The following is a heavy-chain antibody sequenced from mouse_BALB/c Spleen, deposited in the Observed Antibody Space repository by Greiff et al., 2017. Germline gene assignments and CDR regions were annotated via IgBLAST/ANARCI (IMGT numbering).Heavy chain of an antibody. CDR2: ISSGGSYT. Sequence: DVMLVESGGGLVKPGGSLKLSCAASGFTFSSYAMSWVRQTPEKRLEWVATISSGGSYTYYPDSVKGRFTISRDNAKNTLYLQMSSLRSEDTAMYYCARHVDYGNYAAMDYWGQGTSVTVSS. J-gene: IGHJ4*01. CDR3: ARHVDYGNYAAMDY. D-gene: IGHD2-1*01. CDR1: GFTFSSYA. V-gene: IGHV5-9-3*01.